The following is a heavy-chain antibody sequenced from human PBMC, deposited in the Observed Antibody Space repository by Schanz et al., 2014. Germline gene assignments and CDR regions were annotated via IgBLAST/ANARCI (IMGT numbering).Heavy chain of an antibody. V-gene: IGHV1-8*01. Sequence: QVQLVQSGAEVKKPGASVKVSCTASGFNFNNYDINWVRQATGQGLEWMGWMNPKTGNTDHAQKFQGRVSMTWVIDRSTAYLDQSSLRSEDTGVYYCARAVKGKVASVGVNAAQNYYYMDVWGKGTTVTVSS. D-gene: IGHD2-21*01. CDR3: ARAVKGKVASVGVNAAQNYYYMDV. J-gene: IGHJ6*03. CDR2: MNPKTGNT. CDR1: GFNFNNYD.